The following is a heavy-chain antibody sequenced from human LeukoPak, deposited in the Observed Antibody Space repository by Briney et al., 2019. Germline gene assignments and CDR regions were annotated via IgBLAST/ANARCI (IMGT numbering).Heavy chain of an antibody. Sequence: PGGSLRLSCAASGFTVSSNYMSWVRQAPGKGLEWVSVIYRGGSTYYADSVKGRFTISRDNSKNTLYLQMNSLRAEDTAVYYCAREMGYSYGYAFDYWGQGTLVTVSS. CDR1: GFTVSSNY. CDR2: IYRGGST. V-gene: IGHV3-53*05. J-gene: IGHJ4*02. D-gene: IGHD5-18*01. CDR3: AREMGYSYGYAFDY.